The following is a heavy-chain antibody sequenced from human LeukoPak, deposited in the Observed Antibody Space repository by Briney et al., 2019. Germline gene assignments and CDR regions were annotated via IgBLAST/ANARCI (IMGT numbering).Heavy chain of an antibody. Sequence: SVKVSCKASGGTFSSYAISWVRQAPGQGLEWMGGIIPIFGTANYAQKFQGRVTITADESTSTAYMELSSLRSEDTAVYYCARDRAVLTIFGVAPNYYGMDVWGQGTTVTVSS. D-gene: IGHD3-3*01. CDR1: GGTFSSYA. V-gene: IGHV1-69*13. J-gene: IGHJ6*02. CDR2: IIPIFGTA. CDR3: ARDRAVLTIFGVAPNYYGMDV.